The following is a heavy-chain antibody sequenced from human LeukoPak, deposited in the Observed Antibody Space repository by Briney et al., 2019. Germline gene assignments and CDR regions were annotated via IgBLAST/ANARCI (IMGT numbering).Heavy chain of an antibody. CDR1: GFTFSSYA. D-gene: IGHD3-10*01. CDR3: AKDQLLLWFGELLPPDY. Sequence: PGGSLRLSCAASGFTFSSYAMSWVRQAPGKGLEWVSAISGSGGSTYYADSVKGRFTISRDNSKNTLYLQMNSPRAEDTAVYYCAKDQLLLWFGELLPPDYWGQGTLVTVSS. J-gene: IGHJ4*02. CDR2: ISGSGGST. V-gene: IGHV3-23*01.